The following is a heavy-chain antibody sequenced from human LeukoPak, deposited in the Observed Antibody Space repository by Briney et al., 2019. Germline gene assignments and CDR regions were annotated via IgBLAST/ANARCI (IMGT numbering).Heavy chain of an antibody. D-gene: IGHD6-13*01. CDR2: IKSRTDGGTT. CDR3: TTDLSPGYSSSWRPFDY. J-gene: IGHJ4*02. Sequence: GGSLRLSCAASGFTFSNAWMSWVRQAPGKGLEWVGRIKSRTDGGTTDYAAPVKGRFTISRDDSKNTLYLQMNSLKTEDTAVYYCTTDLSPGYSSSWRPFDYWGQGTLVTVSS. V-gene: IGHV3-15*01. CDR1: GFTFSNAW.